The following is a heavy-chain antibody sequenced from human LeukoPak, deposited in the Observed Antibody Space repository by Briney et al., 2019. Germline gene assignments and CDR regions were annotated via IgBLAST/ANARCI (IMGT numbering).Heavy chain of an antibody. CDR3: AKVNDYYDSSGYYYFDY. CDR1: GFTFDDYA. D-gene: IGHD3-22*01. CDR2: ISWNSGSI. V-gene: IGHV3-9*03. Sequence: GGSLRLSCAASGFTFDDYAMHWVRQAPGKGLEWVSGISWNSGSIGYADSVKGRFTISRDNAKNSLYLQMNSLRAEDMALYYCAKVNDYYDSSGYYYFDYWGQGTLVTVSS. J-gene: IGHJ4*02.